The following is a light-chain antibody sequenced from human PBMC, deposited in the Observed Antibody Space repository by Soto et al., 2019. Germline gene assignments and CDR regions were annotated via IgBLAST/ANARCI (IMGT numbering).Light chain of an antibody. Sequence: QSVLTQQPSVSGAPGQRVTISCTGSSSNIGAGYDVHWYPQLPGTAPKLLIYGNSNRPSGVPDRFSGAKSGTSASLAITGLQAEDEADYYCPSYDSSLSGSNVVFGGGTKLTVL. CDR2: GNS. J-gene: IGLJ2*01. CDR1: SSNIGAGYD. V-gene: IGLV1-40*01. CDR3: PSYDSSLSGSNVV.